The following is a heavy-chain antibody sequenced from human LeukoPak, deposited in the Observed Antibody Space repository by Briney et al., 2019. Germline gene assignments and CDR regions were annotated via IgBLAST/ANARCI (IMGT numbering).Heavy chain of an antibody. CDR3: AREGSTKGPNSFDY. D-gene: IGHD2-15*01. V-gene: IGHV4-59*01. CDR2: IYYSGST. CDR1: GGSISGYY. J-gene: IGHJ4*02. Sequence: SETLSLTCTVSGGSISGYYWSWIRQPPGKGLEWIGYIYYSGSTNYNPSLKSRVTIQVDTSKNQFSLKLTSVTAADTAVYYCAREGSTKGPNSFDYWAREPWSPSPQ.